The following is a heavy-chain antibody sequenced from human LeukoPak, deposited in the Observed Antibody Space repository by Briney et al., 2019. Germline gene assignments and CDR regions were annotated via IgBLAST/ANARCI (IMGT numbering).Heavy chain of an antibody. D-gene: IGHD3-9*01. V-gene: IGHV4-39*07. CDR2: IYYTGST. CDR1: GDSISSSYY. Sequence: SETLSLTCTVSGDSISSSYYWGWIRQPPGKGLEWIGSIYYTGSTYTNPSLKSRVTISIDTSKNQFSLKLSSVTAADTAVYYCATDPEPRLRYFGNVWGQGTTVTVSS. J-gene: IGHJ6*02. CDR3: ATDPEPRLRYFGNV.